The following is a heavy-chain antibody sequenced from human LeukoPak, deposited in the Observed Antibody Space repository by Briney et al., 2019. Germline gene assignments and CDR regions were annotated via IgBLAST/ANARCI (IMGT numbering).Heavy chain of an antibody. Sequence: GGSLRLSCAASGFTFDDYGMSWVRQAPGKGLEWVAGINWNGGRTGYADSLKGRFTISRQNAKKSPYLQMNSPRAEDTALCYCARHPSAEGIADAFDMWGQATMVTVPS. CDR2: INWNGGRT. J-gene: IGHJ3*02. CDR3: ARHPSAEGIADAFDM. CDR1: GFTFDDYG. V-gene: IGHV3-20*04. D-gene: IGHD6-13*01.